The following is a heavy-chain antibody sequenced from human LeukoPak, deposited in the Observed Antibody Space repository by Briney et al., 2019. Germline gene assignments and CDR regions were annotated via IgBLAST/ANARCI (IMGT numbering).Heavy chain of an antibody. Sequence: SETLSLTCTVSGGSIGSFYWSWIRQFPGKGLEWIGFVYYSGSANYSPSLKSRVTISVDTAKNQFSLRLTSVTAADTAVYYCARAVAERAPFGYWGQGSLVTASS. V-gene: IGHV4-59*01. CDR2: VYYSGSA. J-gene: IGHJ4*02. D-gene: IGHD6-19*01. CDR3: ARAVAERAPFGY. CDR1: GGSIGSFY.